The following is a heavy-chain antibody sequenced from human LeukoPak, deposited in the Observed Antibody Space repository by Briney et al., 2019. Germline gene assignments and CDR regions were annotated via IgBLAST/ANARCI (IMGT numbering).Heavy chain of an antibody. Sequence: SETLSLTCTVSGGSISSYYWSWIRQPPGKGLEWFGYIFYTGSTNYNPSLKSRVTISVLTSKNRFSLKLSSVTAADTAVYYCATLTGGDDAFDIWGQGTMVTVSS. D-gene: IGHD4-23*01. V-gene: IGHV4-59*01. J-gene: IGHJ3*02. CDR1: GGSISSYY. CDR2: IFYTGST. CDR3: ATLTGGDDAFDI.